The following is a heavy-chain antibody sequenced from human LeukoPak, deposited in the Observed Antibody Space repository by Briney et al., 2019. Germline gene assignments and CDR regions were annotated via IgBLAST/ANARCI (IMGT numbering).Heavy chain of an antibody. J-gene: IGHJ4*02. Sequence: GGSLRLSCAASGFTFSDYYMGWVRQAPGKGLEWLSYISSYSSPYTSDAASVKGRFTISRDNAKSSLYLQMNSLRAEDTAVYYCARDRVGATTDLFFDYWGQGTLVTVSS. CDR2: ISSYSSP. V-gene: IGHV3-11*05. CDR3: ARDRVGATTDLFFDY. D-gene: IGHD1-26*01. CDR1: GFTFSDYY.